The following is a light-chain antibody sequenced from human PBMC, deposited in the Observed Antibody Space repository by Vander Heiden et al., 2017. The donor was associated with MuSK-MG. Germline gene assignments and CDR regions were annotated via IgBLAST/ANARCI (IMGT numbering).Light chain of an antibody. CDR1: QSVRREY. CDR3: QQNSSSLT. Sequence: EIVPTQSPCTLSLSPGQGATLSCRASQSVRREYLAWYQQKAGQAPRLLIYGASRRASGIPDRFSGSGSATDFTLTSSRVEPEDFAVYYWQQNSSSLTFGGGTKVEIK. J-gene: IGKJ4*01. CDR2: GAS. V-gene: IGKV3-20*01.